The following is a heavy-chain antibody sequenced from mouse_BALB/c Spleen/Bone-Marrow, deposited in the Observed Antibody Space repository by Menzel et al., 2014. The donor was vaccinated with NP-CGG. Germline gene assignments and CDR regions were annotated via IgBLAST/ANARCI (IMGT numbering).Heavy chain of an antibody. J-gene: IGHJ1*01. CDR2: IDPAIFT. CDR1: GFNIKDTY. D-gene: IGHD2-14*01. CDR3: ASYRYGWYFDV. Sequence: VQLQQPGAELVKPGASVKLSCTASGFNIKDTYLHWVKQRPEQGLDWIGRIDPAIFTKYDPKFQGKATITADTSSNTAYLHLSSLTSEDTAVYYCASYRYGWYFDVWGARTTVTVSS. V-gene: IGHV14-3*02.